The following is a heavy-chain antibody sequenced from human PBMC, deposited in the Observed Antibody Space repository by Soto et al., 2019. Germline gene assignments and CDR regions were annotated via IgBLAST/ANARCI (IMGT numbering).Heavy chain of an antibody. CDR2: IYYSGST. CDR3: ARASITMIVVVIQNWFDP. V-gene: IGHV4-39*01. J-gene: IGHJ5*02. Sequence: PSETLSLTCTVSGGSISSSSYHWGWIRQPAGKGLEWIGSIYYSGSTYYNPSLKSRVTISVDTSKNQFSLKLSSVTAADTAVYYCARASITMIVVVIQNWFDPWGQGTLVTVSS. D-gene: IGHD3-22*01. CDR1: GGSISSSSYH.